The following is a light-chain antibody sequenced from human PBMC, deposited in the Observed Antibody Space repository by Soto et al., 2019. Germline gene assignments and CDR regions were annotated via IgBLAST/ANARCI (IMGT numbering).Light chain of an antibody. CDR1: QSVRSN. Sequence: EIVMTQSPANLSVSPGERVTLSCRASQSVRSNLAWYQQKPGQAPRLLIYGASTRATGIPARFSGSASGTEFTLTINSLQSEDFAVYYCQQYNTWPPTFGQGTKVEIK. CDR2: GAS. CDR3: QQYNTWPPT. J-gene: IGKJ1*01. V-gene: IGKV3-15*01.